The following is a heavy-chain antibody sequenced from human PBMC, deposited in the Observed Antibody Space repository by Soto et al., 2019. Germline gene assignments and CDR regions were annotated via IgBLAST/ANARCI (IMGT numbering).Heavy chain of an antibody. CDR3: ARELGPYRIRHFDHGMDV. CDR1: GYTFTSYY. CDR2: INPSGGST. Sequence: ASVKVSCKASGYTFTSYYMHWVRQAPGQGLEWMGIINPSGGSTSYAQKFQGRVTMTRDTSTSTVYMELSSLRSEDTAVYYCARELGPYRIRHFDHGMDVWGQGTTVTVSS. D-gene: IGHD3-9*01. V-gene: IGHV1-46*01. J-gene: IGHJ6*02.